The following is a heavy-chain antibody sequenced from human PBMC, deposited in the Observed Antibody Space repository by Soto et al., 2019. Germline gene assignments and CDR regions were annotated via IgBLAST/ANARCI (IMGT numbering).Heavy chain of an antibody. CDR1: GLTFSDHY. J-gene: IGHJ4*02. CDR3: VSLWSVTGSRDY. V-gene: IGHV3-72*01. CDR2: IRDRVHSYST. D-gene: IGHD1-20*01. Sequence: EVQLVESGGGLVQPGGSLRLSCAVSGLTFSDHYMGWVRQAPGKGLDWVGRIRDRVHSYSTEYAASVKDRFTISRDDSRNSLYLQMNSLKMEDTAVFCCVSLWSVTGSRDYWGRGTLVTVSS.